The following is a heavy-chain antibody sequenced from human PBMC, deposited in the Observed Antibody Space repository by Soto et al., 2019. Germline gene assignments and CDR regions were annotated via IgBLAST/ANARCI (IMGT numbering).Heavy chain of an antibody. CDR3: GRELVVARGASYFDY. Sequence: SETLSLTCTVSGGSISSGGYYWSWIRQHPGKGLEWIGYIYYSGSTYYNPSLKSRVTISVDTSKNQFSLKLSSVRAEDTAVYYWGRELVVARGASYFDYGAPETLFTVPS. CDR1: GGSISSGGYY. V-gene: IGHV4-31*03. CDR2: IYYSGST. D-gene: IGHD2-15*01. J-gene: IGHJ4*02.